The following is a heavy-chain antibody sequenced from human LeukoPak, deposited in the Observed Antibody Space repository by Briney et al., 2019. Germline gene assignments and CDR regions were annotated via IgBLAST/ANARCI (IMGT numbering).Heavy chain of an antibody. CDR2: ISGSRITT. CDR1: GFTLNTYT. Sequence: QTGGSLRLSCAASGFTLNTYTMNWVRQPPGKGLEWVSHISGSRITTYYADSVKGRFTISRDNSKNTLYLQMNSLKTEDTAVYYCTTDRYDYVWGSYRLCYWGQGTLVTVSS. J-gene: IGHJ4*02. V-gene: IGHV3-23*01. D-gene: IGHD3-16*02. CDR3: TTDRYDYVWGSYRLCY.